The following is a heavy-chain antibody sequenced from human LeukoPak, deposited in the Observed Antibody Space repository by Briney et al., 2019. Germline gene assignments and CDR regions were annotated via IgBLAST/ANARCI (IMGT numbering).Heavy chain of an antibody. Sequence: GASVKVSCKASGGTFSSYAISWVRQAPGQGLEWMGGIIPIFGTANYAQKFQGRVTITTDESTSTAYMELSSLRSEDTAVYYCARRLGYCSSTSCYGWDPWGQGTLVTVSS. J-gene: IGHJ5*02. V-gene: IGHV1-69*05. CDR3: ARRLGYCSSTSCYGWDP. D-gene: IGHD2-2*01. CDR1: GGTFSSYA. CDR2: IIPIFGTA.